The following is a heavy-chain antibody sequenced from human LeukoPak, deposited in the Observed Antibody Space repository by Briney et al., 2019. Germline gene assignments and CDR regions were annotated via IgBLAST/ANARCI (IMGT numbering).Heavy chain of an antibody. J-gene: IGHJ4*02. CDR3: AKDEEVGAVAGFDY. D-gene: IGHD6-19*01. Sequence: LSGGSLRLSCAASGFTFSSYAMSWDHQAPGKGLEWVSAISGSGGSTYYADSVKGRLTISRDNSKNTLYLQMNSLRAEDTAVYYCAKDEEVGAVAGFDYWGQGTLVTVSS. V-gene: IGHV3-23*01. CDR2: ISGSGGST. CDR1: GFTFSSYA.